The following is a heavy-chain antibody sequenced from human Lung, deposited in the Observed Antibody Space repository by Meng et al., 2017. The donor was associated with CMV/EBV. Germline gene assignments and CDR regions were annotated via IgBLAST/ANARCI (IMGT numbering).Heavy chain of an antibody. J-gene: IGHJ6*02. V-gene: IGHV1-69*10. CDR3: AWSSVAEYYYQYGMDV. CDR1: GYTFFSFG. D-gene: IGHD6-6*01. CDR2: IVPINAIT. Sequence: SVXVSXXASGYTFFSFGITWVRQAPGQGLEWMGWIVPINAITSYAQKFQGRVTITADRSTSTAYMELTSLRSEDTAVYYCAWSSVAEYYYQYGMDVWGQGTTVTVSS.